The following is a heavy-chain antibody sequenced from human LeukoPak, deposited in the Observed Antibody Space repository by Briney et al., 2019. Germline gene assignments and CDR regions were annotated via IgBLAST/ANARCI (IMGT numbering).Heavy chain of an antibody. D-gene: IGHD6-13*01. V-gene: IGHV4-34*01. Sequence: SETLSLTCAVYGGSFSGYYWSWIRQPPGKGLEWIGEINHSGSTNYNPSLKSRVTISVDTSNNQFSLKLSSVTAADTAVYYCARGSSSWYGRPFDYWGQGTLVTVSS. CDR2: INHSGST. J-gene: IGHJ4*02. CDR1: GGSFSGYY. CDR3: ARGSSSWYGRPFDY.